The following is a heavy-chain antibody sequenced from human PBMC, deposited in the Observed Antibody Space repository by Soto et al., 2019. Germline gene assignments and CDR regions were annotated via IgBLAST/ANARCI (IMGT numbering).Heavy chain of an antibody. CDR1: GFTFSSYS. J-gene: IGHJ6*02. CDR3: ARLGQLLNPLSYYYGMDV. D-gene: IGHD2-2*01. V-gene: IGHV3-21*01. Sequence: GGSLRLSCAASGFTFSSYSMNWVRQAPGKGLEWVSSISSSSSYIYYADSVKGRFTISRDNAKNSLYLQMNSLRAEDTAVYYCARLGQLLNPLSYYYGMDVWGQGTTVTVSS. CDR2: ISSSSSYI.